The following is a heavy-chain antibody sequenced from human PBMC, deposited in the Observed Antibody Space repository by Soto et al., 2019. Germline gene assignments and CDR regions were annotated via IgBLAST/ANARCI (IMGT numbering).Heavy chain of an antibody. J-gene: IGHJ4*02. CDR3: ARGRRLWGLFDY. CDR2: INHSGST. CDR1: GGSFSGYY. D-gene: IGHD2-21*01. Sequence: SETLSLTCAVYGGSFSGYYWSWIRQPPGKGLEWIGEINHSGSTNYNPSLKSRVTISVDTSKNQFSLKLSSVTAADTAVYYCARGRRLWGLFDYWGQGTLVTAPQ. V-gene: IGHV4-34*01.